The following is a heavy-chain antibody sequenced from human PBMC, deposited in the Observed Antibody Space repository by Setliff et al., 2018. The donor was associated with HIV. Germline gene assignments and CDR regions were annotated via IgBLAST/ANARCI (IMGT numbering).Heavy chain of an antibody. CDR3: ARGISGWYAPLGY. Sequence: SLKISCAASGFTVDEYGMSWVRQAPGKGLAWVSGINWNGGSTGYADSVEGRFTISRDNAKNSLYLQMNSLRAEDTALYYCARGISGWYAPLGYWGQGTLVTVSS. J-gene: IGHJ4*02. V-gene: IGHV3-20*04. D-gene: IGHD6-19*01. CDR1: GFTVDEYG. CDR2: INWNGGST.